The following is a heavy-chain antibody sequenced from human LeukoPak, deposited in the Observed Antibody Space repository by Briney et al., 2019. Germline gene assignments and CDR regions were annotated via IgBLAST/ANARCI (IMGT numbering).Heavy chain of an antibody. CDR1: GFTLSIYT. Sequence: PGGSLRLFCGAWGFTLSIYTMNGLRQATAGGVEWVSSTSGSGSRPFYADSVKGRFRISRDNSKNTMYLQMNSLRAEDTAVYYCAKDPGVEYSYGTGYYFDYWGQGTLVTVSS. J-gene: IGHJ4*02. V-gene: IGHV3-23*01. D-gene: IGHD5-18*01. CDR3: AKDPGVEYSYGTGYYFDY. CDR2: TSGSGSRP.